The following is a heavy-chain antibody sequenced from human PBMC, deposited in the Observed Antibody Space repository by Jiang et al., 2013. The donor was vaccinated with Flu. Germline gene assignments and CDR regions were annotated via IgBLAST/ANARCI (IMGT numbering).Heavy chain of an antibody. CDR3: AERGRGYTYGRYYFFDY. D-gene: IGHD5-18*01. Sequence: VQLLESGGGLGQPGGSLRLSCAASGFTFSSYAMSWVRQAPGKGLEWVSAISNSGGSTYYADSVKGRFTISRDNSKNTLYLQMNSLRAEDTAVYYCAERGRGYTYGRYYFFDYWGQGTLVTV. CDR1: GFTFSSYA. CDR2: ISNSGGST. J-gene: IGHJ4*02. V-gene: IGHV3-23*01.